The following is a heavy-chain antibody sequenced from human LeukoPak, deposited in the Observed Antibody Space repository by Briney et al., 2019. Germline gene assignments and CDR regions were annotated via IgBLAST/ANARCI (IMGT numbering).Heavy chain of an antibody. D-gene: IGHD3-10*01. CDR3: ARGSWGSYFDY. J-gene: IGHJ4*02. V-gene: IGHV3-74*01. CDR1: GFTFGSYW. CDR2: INSDGSST. Sequence: PGGSLRLSCAASGFTFGSYWMHWVRQAPGKGLVWVSRINSDGSSTSYADSVKGRFTISRDNAKNTLYLQMNSLRAEDTAVYYCARGSWGSYFDYWGQGILVTVSS.